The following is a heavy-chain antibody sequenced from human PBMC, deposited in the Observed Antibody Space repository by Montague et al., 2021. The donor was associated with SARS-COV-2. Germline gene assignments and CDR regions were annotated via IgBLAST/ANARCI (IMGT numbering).Heavy chain of an antibody. J-gene: IGHJ6*02. CDR1: GFPFSTSI. CDR3: ARGSTTNYYYYGMDV. D-gene: IGHD5/OR15-5a*01. Sequence: SLRLSCAASGFPFSTSIMNWVRQAPGKGLEWVSLISSSSGYIYYADSVKGRFTISRDNAQNPLYLQMNSLRAEDTAVYYCARGSTTNYYYYGMDVWGQGTTVTVSS. V-gene: IGHV3-21*04. CDR2: ISSSSGYI.